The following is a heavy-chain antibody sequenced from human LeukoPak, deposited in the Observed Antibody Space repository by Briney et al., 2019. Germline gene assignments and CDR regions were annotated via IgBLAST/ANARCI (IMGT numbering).Heavy chain of an antibody. J-gene: IGHJ3*02. CDR3: ARHSEEGGAFDI. CDR2: IYYSGST. CDR1: GGSISSYY. Sequence: SETLSLTCTVSGGSISSYYWSWIRQPPGKGLEWIGSIYYSGSTYYNPSLKSRVTISVDTSKNQFSLKLSSVTAADTAVYYCARHSEEGGAFDIWGQGTMVTVSS. V-gene: IGHV4-59*05.